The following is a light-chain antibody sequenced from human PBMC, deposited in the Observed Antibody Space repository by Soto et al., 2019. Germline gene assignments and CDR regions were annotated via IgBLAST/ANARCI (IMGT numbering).Light chain of an antibody. Sequence: DLQLTQSPSFLSASVGDRVTITCRASQGISSYLAWSQQKPGKAPKLLIYAASTLQSGVPSRFSGSGSGTEFTLTISSLQPEDFATYYCQQLNSYPLGFGGGTKVEIK. CDR1: QGISSY. CDR2: AAS. CDR3: QQLNSYPLG. J-gene: IGKJ4*01. V-gene: IGKV1-9*01.